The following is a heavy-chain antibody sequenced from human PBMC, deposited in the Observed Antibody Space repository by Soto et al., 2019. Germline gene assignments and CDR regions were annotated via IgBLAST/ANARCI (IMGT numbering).Heavy chain of an antibody. V-gene: IGHV1-69*01. D-gene: IGHD5-12*01. J-gene: IGHJ4*02. CDR1: GGTFSRLG. CDR2: IIPISGRT. CDR3: ATRGTQGRWLEFADY. Sequence: QVQLVQSGAEVKRPGSAVKVSCEASGGTFSRLGFTWVRQAPGQGLEWMGGIIPISGRTNFAPKFLGRVTSTADESTRTTYLALTALTADDTAIYYCATRGTQGRWLEFADYWGQGTLVTVSS.